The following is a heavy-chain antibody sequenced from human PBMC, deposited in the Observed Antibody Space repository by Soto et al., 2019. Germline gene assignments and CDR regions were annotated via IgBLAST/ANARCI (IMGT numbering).Heavy chain of an antibody. Sequence: ASVKVSCKVSGYTITELSMHLVRQAPGKGLEWMGGFDPEDVETIYAQKFQGRVTMTEYTSTDTAYMELSSLRSEDTAVYYCATARNYDFWSGPLGGAFDIWGQGTMVTVS. CDR1: GYTITELS. CDR3: ATARNYDFWSGPLGGAFDI. J-gene: IGHJ3*02. CDR2: FDPEDVET. V-gene: IGHV1-24*01. D-gene: IGHD3-3*01.